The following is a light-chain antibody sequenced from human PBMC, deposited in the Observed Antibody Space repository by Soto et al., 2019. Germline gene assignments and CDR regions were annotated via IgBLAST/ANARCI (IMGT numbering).Light chain of an antibody. CDR3: LQDFNFPLT. CDR2: AAS. Sequence: AIQMTQSPSSLSASVGDRVTITCRASQGVGIDLSWYQQKPGKAPNLLIYAASILQSGVPSRFSGSGSDTDFTLTISSLQPEDFATYYCLQDFNFPLTFGGGTKVEI. CDR1: QGVGID. J-gene: IGKJ4*01. V-gene: IGKV1-6*01.